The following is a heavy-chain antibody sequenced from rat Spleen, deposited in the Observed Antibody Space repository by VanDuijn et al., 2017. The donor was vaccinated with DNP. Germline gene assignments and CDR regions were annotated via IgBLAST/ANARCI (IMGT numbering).Heavy chain of an antibody. CDR3: ARGNNNYPYWSFDF. V-gene: IGHV5-25*01. Sequence: EVQLVESGGGLVQPGRSMKLSCAASGFTFSNSDMAWIRQVPGKGLEWVTSITGSGGNTYYPDSVKGRFTISRDNAKNTLYLQMNRLRSEDTATYYCARGNNNYPYWSFDFWGPGTMVTVSS. D-gene: IGHD1-10*01. CDR2: ITGSGGNT. CDR1: GFTFSNSD. J-gene: IGHJ1*01.